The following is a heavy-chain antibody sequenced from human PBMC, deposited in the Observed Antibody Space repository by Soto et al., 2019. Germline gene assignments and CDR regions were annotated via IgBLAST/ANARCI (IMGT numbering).Heavy chain of an antibody. V-gene: IGHV1-18*01. Sequence: GASVKVSCKASGYTFNTYAITWVRQAPGQGLEWMGWISAYNGNTNYAQKLQGRVTMTTDTSTSTAYMELRSLRSDDTAVYYCARPYCTNGVCYKISNPAEFDLWGQGTLVTVSS. CDR1: GYTFNTYA. CDR2: ISAYNGNT. D-gene: IGHD2-8*01. CDR3: ARPYCTNGVCYKISNPAEFDL. J-gene: IGHJ4*02.